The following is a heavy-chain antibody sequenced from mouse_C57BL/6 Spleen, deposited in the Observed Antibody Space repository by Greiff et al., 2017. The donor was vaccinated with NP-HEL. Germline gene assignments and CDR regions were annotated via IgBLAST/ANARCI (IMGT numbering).Heavy chain of an antibody. J-gene: IGHJ3*01. Sequence: QVQLQQSGAELVRPGTSVKMSCKASGYTFTNYWIGWAKQRPGHGLEWIGDIYPGGGYTNYNEKFKGKATLTADKSSSTAYMQFSSLTSEDSAIYYCARSYYGNWGVWPYWGQGTLVTVSA. CDR1: GYTFTNYW. D-gene: IGHD2-10*01. CDR3: ARSYYGNWGVWPY. V-gene: IGHV1-63*01. CDR2: IYPGGGYT.